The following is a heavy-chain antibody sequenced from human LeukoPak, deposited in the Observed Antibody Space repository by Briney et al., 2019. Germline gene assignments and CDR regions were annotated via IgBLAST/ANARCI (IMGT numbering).Heavy chain of an antibody. Sequence: SETLSLTCAVSDASISNYFWSWIRQPAGKGLEWIGRIYTSGSTDYNPSLKSRLTMSVDTSKNQFSLKLSSVTAADTAVYYCARESKTYDTSGYYLDYWGQGILVTVSS. D-gene: IGHD3-22*01. CDR2: IYTSGST. CDR1: DASISNYF. J-gene: IGHJ4*02. V-gene: IGHV4-4*07. CDR3: ARESKTYDTSGYYLDY.